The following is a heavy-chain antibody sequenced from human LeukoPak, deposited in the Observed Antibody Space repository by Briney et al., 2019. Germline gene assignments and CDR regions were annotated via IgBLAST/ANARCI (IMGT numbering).Heavy chain of an antibody. CDR2: FFNTGNT. CDR3: ASRPADTTWYGVFDY. J-gene: IGHJ4*02. D-gene: IGHD3-10*01. Sequence: SETLSLTCSVSGGSINSHYWSWIRQPPGKRLEWIGYFFNTGNTNYNPSLASRVTMSVDTSRAQFFLRLSPVTAADTAIYYCASRPADTTWYGVFDYWSQGTLVTVSS. CDR1: GGSINSHY. V-gene: IGHV4-59*11.